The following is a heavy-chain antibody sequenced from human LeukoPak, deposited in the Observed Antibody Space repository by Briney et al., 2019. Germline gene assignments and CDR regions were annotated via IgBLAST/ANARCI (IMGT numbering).Heavy chain of an antibody. CDR1: GFTFSSYA. CDR2: ISYDVSNK. V-gene: IGHV3-30-3*01. J-gene: IGHJ3*02. CDR3: ARDRAYSSSWYKSRGAFAI. Sequence: GGSLRLSCAASGFTFSSYAMHWVRQAPGKGLEWVAVISYDVSNKYYADSVKGRFTISRDNAKNSLYLQMNSLRAEDTAVYYCARDRAYSSSWYKSRGAFAIWGQGTMVTVSS. D-gene: IGHD6-13*01.